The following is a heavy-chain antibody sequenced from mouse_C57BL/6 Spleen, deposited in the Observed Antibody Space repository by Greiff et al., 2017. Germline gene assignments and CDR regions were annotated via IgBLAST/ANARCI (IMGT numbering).Heavy chain of an antibody. CDR1: GYTFTDYN. J-gene: IGHJ2*01. CDR2: INPNNGGT. CDR3: ARGREYYFDD. V-gene: IGHV1-22*01. Sequence: VQLKESGPELVKPGASVKMSCKASGYTFTDYNMHWVKQSHGKSLEWIGYINPNNGGTSYNQKFKGKATLTVNKSSRPAYMELRSLTSEDTAVYYCARGREYYFDDWGQGTTLTVSS.